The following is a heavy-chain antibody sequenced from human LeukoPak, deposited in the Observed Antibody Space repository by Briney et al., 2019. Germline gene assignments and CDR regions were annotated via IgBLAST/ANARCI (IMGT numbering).Heavy chain of an antibody. CDR2: ISSSSTI. Sequence: SGGSLRLSCAASGFTFSSYSMNWVRQAPGKGLEWVSYISSSSTIYYADSVKGRFTISRDNAKNSLYLQMNSLRDEDTAVYYCASTPATWELLNYWGQGTLVTVSS. J-gene: IGHJ4*02. CDR3: ASTPATWELLNY. V-gene: IGHV3-48*02. D-gene: IGHD1-26*01. CDR1: GFTFSSYS.